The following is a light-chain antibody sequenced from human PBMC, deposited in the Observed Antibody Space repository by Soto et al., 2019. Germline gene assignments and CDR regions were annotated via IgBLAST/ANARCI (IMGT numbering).Light chain of an antibody. Sequence: QSVLTQPASVSGSPGQSITISCTGTSSDVGDYNYVYWYQQHPDKAPKLMIYYANNRPSGVSNRFSGSQSGNTASLIISGLLAEDEADYYCSSYTSSGRYVFGTGTKVTVL. J-gene: IGLJ1*01. CDR1: SSDVGDYNY. CDR3: SSYTSSGRYV. CDR2: YAN. V-gene: IGLV2-14*03.